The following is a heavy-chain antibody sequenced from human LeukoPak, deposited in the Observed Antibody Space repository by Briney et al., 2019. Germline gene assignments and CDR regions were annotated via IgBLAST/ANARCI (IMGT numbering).Heavy chain of an antibody. CDR3: ARPGYPFRPSGSLDI. V-gene: IGHV4-39*02. Sequence: PSETLSLTCTVSGGSISSSSYYWGWIRQPPGKGLEWIGTIYYSGSTFYNPSLKSRVTISVDTSKSHFSLNLSSVTAADTAAYYCARPGYPFRPSGSLDIWGQGTMVTVSS. CDR2: IYYSGST. D-gene: IGHD1-26*01. CDR1: GGSISSSSYY. J-gene: IGHJ3*02.